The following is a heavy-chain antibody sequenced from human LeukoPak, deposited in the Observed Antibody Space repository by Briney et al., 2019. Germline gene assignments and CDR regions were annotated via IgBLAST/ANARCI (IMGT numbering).Heavy chain of an antibody. CDR2: INHSGST. CDR3: ARARGYSYGYYYYYMDV. CDR1: GGSFSGYY. V-gene: IGHV4-34*01. Sequence: SETLSLTCAVYGGSFSGYYWSWIRQPPGKGLEWIGEINHSGSTNYNPSLKSRVTISVDTSKNQFSLKLSSVTAADTAVYYCARARGYSYGYYYYYMDVWGKGTTVTASS. D-gene: IGHD5-18*01. J-gene: IGHJ6*03.